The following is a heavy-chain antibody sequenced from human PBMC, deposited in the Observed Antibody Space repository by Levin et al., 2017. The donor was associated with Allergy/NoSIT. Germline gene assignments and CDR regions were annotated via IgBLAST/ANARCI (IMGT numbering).Heavy chain of an antibody. CDR1: GDSISSSDYY. CDR2: IYYSGIT. D-gene: IGHD6-6*01. V-gene: IGHV4-39*01. Sequence: PSETLSLTCTVSGDSISSSDYYWGWIRQPPGKGLEWIGSIYYSGITYSHPSLKSRVTISVHTSKNQFSLNLNSVTAADTAVYYCARTVLATSLEKLDYFDYWGQGTLVTVSS. CDR3: ARTVLATSLEKLDYFDY. J-gene: IGHJ4*02.